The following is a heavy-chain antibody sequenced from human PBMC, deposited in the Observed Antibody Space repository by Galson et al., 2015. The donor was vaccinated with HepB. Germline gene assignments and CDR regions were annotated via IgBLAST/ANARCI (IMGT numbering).Heavy chain of an antibody. CDR2: IWYDGSNK. J-gene: IGHJ3*02. CDR3: AREIVVVPAAPLDI. V-gene: IGHV3-33*08. Sequence: SLRLSCAASGFTFGSYGMHWVRQAPGKGLEWVAVIWYDGSNKYYADSVKGRFTISRDNSKNTLYLQMNSLRAEDTAVYYCAREIVVVPAAPLDIWGQGTMVTVSS. D-gene: IGHD2-2*01. CDR1: GFTFGSYG.